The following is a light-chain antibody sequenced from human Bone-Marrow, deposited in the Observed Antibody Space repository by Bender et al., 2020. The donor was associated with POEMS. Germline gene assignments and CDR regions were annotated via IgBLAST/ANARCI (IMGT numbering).Light chain of an antibody. CDR1: SSNIGTNP. Sequence: QSVLTQPPSASGTPGQRVTISCSGSSSNIGTNPVNWYQQLPGTAPKLLIYINNQRPSGVPDRFSGSKSGTSASLAISGLQSEDEADYYCCSYGEFFGGGTKLTVL. CDR3: CSYGEF. J-gene: IGLJ2*01. V-gene: IGLV1-44*01. CDR2: INN.